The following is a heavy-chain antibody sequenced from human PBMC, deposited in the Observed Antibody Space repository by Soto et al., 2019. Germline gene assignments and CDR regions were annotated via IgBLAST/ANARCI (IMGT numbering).Heavy chain of an antibody. Sequence: GESLEISCQGSGYIFTTYWIGWVRQMPGKGLEWMGIIYPGDSDTRYSTSFQGQVTISADKSISTAYLQWSSLKASDTAMYYCARSLPRMSGFLFDYWGQGTPVTVSS. CDR2: IYPGDSDT. V-gene: IGHV5-51*01. J-gene: IGHJ4*02. D-gene: IGHD1-26*01. CDR3: ARSLPRMSGFLFDY. CDR1: GYIFTTYW.